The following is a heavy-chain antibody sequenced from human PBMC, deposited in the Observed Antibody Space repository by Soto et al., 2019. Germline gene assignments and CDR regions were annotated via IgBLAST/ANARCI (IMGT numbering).Heavy chain of an antibody. CDR1: GLNFEKCS. Sequence: KAGGSLRLSCAASGLNFEKCSMNWVRQPPGKGPEWLASISPSSTYIRYADSVKGRFTISRDNARNSLSLQMMNLRADDTAIYYCATDTGDIEVVPATTWGQGTLVTVYS. J-gene: IGHJ4*02. CDR2: ISPSSTYI. V-gene: IGHV3-21*04. CDR3: ATDTGDIEVVPATT. D-gene: IGHD2-15*01.